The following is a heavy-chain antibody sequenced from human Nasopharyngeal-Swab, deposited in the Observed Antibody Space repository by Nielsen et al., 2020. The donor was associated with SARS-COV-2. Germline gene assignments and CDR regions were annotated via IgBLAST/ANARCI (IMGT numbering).Heavy chain of an antibody. D-gene: IGHD2-15*01. Sequence: LSLTCAASGFTFSDSAIHWVRQASGKGLEWVGRIRRKGNNYATAYAASVKGRFTIFRDDPTNTAYLQMNSLKTEDTAVYYCTRCGGGCYSGRDYWGQGTLVTVSS. CDR1: GFTFSDSA. J-gene: IGHJ4*02. CDR2: IRRKGNNYAT. CDR3: TRCGGGCYSGRDY. V-gene: IGHV3-73*01.